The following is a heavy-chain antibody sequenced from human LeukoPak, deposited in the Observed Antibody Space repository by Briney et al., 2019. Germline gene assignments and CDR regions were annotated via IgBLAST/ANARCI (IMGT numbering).Heavy chain of an antibody. V-gene: IGHV1-18*01. CDR2: ISAYNGNT. Sequence: ASVKVSCKASGGTFSSYAISWVRQAPGQGLEWMGWISAYNGNTNYAPKLQGRVTMTTDTPTSTAYMELRSLRSDDTAVYYCARESGHGSSSGYWGQGTLVTVSS. D-gene: IGHD6-6*01. CDR1: GGTFSSYA. J-gene: IGHJ4*02. CDR3: ARESGHGSSSGY.